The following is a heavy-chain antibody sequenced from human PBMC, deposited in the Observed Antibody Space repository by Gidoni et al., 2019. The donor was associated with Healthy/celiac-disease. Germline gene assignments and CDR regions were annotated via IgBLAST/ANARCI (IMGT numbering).Heavy chain of an antibody. Sequence: QVQLQESGPGLVKPSETLSLTCTVSGGSVSSGSYYWSWIRQPPGKGLEWIGYIYYSGSTNYNPSLKSRVTISVDTSKNQFSLKLSSVTAADTAVYYCARAVLTTSFDYWGQGTLVTVSS. V-gene: IGHV4-61*01. CDR1: GGSVSSGSYY. CDR3: ARAVLTTSFDY. J-gene: IGHJ4*02. D-gene: IGHD4-4*01. CDR2: IYYSGST.